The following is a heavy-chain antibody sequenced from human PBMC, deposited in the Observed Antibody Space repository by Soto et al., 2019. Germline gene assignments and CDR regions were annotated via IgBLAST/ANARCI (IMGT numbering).Heavy chain of an antibody. CDR3: ARGPPSPRILGPTRGPWFDP. J-gene: IGHJ5*02. Sequence: KSSQTLSLTCIVSGGSLISYYWTWIRHPPGKGLEWIGHVYYSGRANYNPSLKSRVTMSLDTSKSQVSLKLSSVSAADAAVYYCARGPPSPRILGPTRGPWFDPWGQGILVTVSS. CDR1: GGSLISYY. CDR2: VYYSGRA. V-gene: IGHV4-59*01. D-gene: IGHD1-26*01.